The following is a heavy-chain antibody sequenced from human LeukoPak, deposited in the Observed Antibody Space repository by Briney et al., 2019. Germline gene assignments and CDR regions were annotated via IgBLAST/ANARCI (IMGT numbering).Heavy chain of an antibody. CDR2: IYYTGST. CDR1: GGSISSFY. D-gene: IGHD3-22*01. J-gene: IGHJ4*02. CDR3: AKDLYYYDSSGYYGDY. V-gene: IGHV4-59*12. Sequence: KPSETLSLTCTVSGGSISSFYWSRIRQPPGKGLEWIGFIYYTGSTDYNPSLKSRVTMSVDTSKNQFSLKLSSVTAADTAVYYCAKDLYYYDSSGYYGDYWGQGTLVTVSS.